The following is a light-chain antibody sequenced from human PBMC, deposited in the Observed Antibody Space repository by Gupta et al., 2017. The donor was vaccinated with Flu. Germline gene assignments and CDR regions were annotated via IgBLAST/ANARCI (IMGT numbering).Light chain of an antibody. CDR2: EDN. CDR1: SGSIASNY. J-gene: IGLJ2*01. CDR3: QTYDNTWV. V-gene: IGLV6-57*01. Sequence: NFMLTQPHSVSESPGKTVTISCIRSSGSIASNYVSWYQLRPGTSPTTVIYEDNRRPSGVPDRFSGSVDSSSNSASLTISGLKTEDEADYYCQTYDNTWVFGGGTKLTVL.